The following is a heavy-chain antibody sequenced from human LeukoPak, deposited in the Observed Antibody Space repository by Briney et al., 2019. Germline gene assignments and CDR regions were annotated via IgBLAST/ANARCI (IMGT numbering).Heavy chain of an antibody. J-gene: IGHJ4*02. CDR1: GFIFNNYA. CDR2: ISNTGSTT. Sequence: GGSLRLSCAASGFIFNNYAMSWVRQAPGKGLEWVSSISNTGSTTYYADSVRGRFTISRDNSQNTLSLQMDSLTAADTAVYSCATYDLWTTYYTFQYWGQGTLVSVSS. V-gene: IGHV3-23*01. CDR3: ATYDLWTTYYTFQY. D-gene: IGHD3-3*01.